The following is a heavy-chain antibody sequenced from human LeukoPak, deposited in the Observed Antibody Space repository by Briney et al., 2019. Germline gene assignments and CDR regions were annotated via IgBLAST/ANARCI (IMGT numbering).Heavy chain of an antibody. CDR1: GFTFSNAW. Sequence: GGSLRLSCAASGFTFSNAWMSWVRQAPGKGLEWVGRIKSKTDGGTIDYAAPVKGRFTISRDDSKNTLYLQMNSLKTEDTAVYYCTTDSAKFRYSGYGTRDYWGQGTLVTVSS. D-gene: IGHD5-12*01. J-gene: IGHJ4*02. CDR3: TTDSAKFRYSGYGTRDY. V-gene: IGHV3-15*01. CDR2: IKSKTDGGTI.